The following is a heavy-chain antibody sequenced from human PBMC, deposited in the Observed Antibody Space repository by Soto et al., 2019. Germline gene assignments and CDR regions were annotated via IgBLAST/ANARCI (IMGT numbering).Heavy chain of an antibody. CDR1: GFTFNNYA. CDR2: ISGTGGST. Sequence: EVQLLDSGGGLVQPGGSLRLSCAASGFTFNNYAMNWVRQAPGKGLEWVATISGTGGSTYYADSVKGRFTISRDNSKNTLYLQMNSLRDEDTAVYYCAKDRLGGNFDYWGQGTQVTVSS. J-gene: IGHJ4*02. V-gene: IGHV3-23*01. CDR3: AKDRLGGNFDY.